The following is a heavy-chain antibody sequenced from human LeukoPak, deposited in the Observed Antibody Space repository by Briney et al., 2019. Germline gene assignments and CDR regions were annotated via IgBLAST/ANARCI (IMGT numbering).Heavy chain of an antibody. CDR1: GGSISSYY. D-gene: IGHD3-22*01. CDR2: IYTSGST. J-gene: IGHJ4*02. V-gene: IGHV4-4*09. Sequence: PSETLSLTCTVSGGSISSYYWSWIRQPPGKGLEWIGYIYTSGSTNYNPSLKSRVAISVDTSKNQFSLKLSSVTAADSAVYYCAGARGYYDSSGYWFYWGQGTLVTVSS. CDR3: AGARGYYDSSGYWFY.